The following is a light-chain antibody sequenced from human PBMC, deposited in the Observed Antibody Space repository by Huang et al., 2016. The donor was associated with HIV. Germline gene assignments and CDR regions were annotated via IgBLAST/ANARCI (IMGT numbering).Light chain of an antibody. J-gene: IGKJ1*01. CDR3: QQYGSSPLGT. V-gene: IGKV3-20*01. CDR1: QSVSSSY. CDR2: NTS. Sequence: EIVLTQSPGTLSLSPGERATLSCRASQSVSSSYLAGYQQKPGQAPRLLIYNTSSRATGIPDRVSGSGSGTDFTLTISRLEPEDFAVYYCQQYGSSPLGTFGQGTKVEIK.